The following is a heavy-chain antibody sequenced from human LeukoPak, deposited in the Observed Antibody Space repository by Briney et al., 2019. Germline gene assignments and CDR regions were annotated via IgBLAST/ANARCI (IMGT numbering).Heavy chain of an antibody. D-gene: IGHD6-13*01. CDR1: GFTFSSYS. V-gene: IGHV3-48*01. Sequence: GGSLRLSCAASGFTFSSYSMNWVRQAPGKGLEWVSYISSSSSIIYYADSVKGRFTISRDNARSSLYLQMNSLRAEDTAVYYCARGNIVTAAGAFDYWGQGTLVTVSS. CDR3: ARGNIVTAAGAFDY. J-gene: IGHJ4*02. CDR2: ISSSSSII.